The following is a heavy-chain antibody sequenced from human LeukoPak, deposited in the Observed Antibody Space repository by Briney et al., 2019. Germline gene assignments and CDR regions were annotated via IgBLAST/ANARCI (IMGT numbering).Heavy chain of an antibody. Sequence: ASVKVSCKASGGTFSSYAISWVRQAPGQGLEWMGRIIPILGIANYAQKFQGRVTITADKSTSTAYMELSSLRSEDTAVYYCASPYGSGSYLPDYWGQGTLVTVSS. J-gene: IGHJ4*02. V-gene: IGHV1-69*04. D-gene: IGHD3-10*01. CDR1: GGTFSSYA. CDR2: IIPILGIA. CDR3: ASPYGSGSYLPDY.